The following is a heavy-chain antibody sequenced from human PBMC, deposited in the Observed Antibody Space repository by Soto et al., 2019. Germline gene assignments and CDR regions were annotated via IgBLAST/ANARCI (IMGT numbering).Heavy chain of an antibody. J-gene: IGHJ5*02. D-gene: IGHD2-15*01. Sequence: ASVKVSCKASGYTFTRYTMNWVRQAPGQRLEWMGWINPANGNTKSSQKFQDRVIITRDTSASTAYMDLSSLRSEDTAVYYCAGGIATGQLDPWGQGTLVTVSS. CDR1: GYTFTRYT. CDR3: AGGIATGQLDP. V-gene: IGHV1-3*01. CDR2: INPANGNT.